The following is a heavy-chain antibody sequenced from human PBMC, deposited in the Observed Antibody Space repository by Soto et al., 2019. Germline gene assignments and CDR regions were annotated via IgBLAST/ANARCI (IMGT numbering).Heavy chain of an antibody. J-gene: IGHJ4*02. CDR3: ARDLRNSNFDY. D-gene: IGHD4-4*01. Sequence: APVKVSCKASGYSFTDFFMHWVRQAPGQGLEWMGWINPNSGGTQFAQKFQGWVTMTRDTSISTAYMELSRLKSDDTAVYYCARDLRNSNFDYWGQGTLVT. CDR2: INPNSGGT. V-gene: IGHV1-2*04. CDR1: GYSFTDFF.